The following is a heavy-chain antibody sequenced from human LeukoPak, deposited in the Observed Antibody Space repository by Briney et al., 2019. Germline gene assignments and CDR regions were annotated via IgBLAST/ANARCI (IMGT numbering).Heavy chain of an antibody. J-gene: IGHJ4*02. D-gene: IGHD3-22*01. Sequence: SETLSLTCTVSGDSISSYYWNWIRQPAGKRLEWIGRIYTSGSTNYNPSLKSRVTMSVGTSKRQFSLKVTSVTAADTAVYYCARASFDSSGYYFFDYWGQGNLVTVSS. V-gene: IGHV4-4*07. CDR2: IYTSGST. CDR3: ARASFDSSGYYFFDY. CDR1: GDSISSYY.